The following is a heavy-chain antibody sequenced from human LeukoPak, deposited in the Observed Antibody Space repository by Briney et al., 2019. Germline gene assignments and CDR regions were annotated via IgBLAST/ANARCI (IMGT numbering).Heavy chain of an antibody. J-gene: IGHJ4*02. CDR1: GFTFSSYD. V-gene: IGHV3-13*01. Sequence: PGGSLRLSCAASGFTFSSYDMHWVRQATGKGLEWVSAIGTAGDTYYPGSVKGRFTISRENAKNSLYLQMNSLRAGDTAVYYCARAQSRIVGATAYDYWGQGTLVTVSS. D-gene: IGHD1-26*01. CDR3: ARAQSRIVGATAYDY. CDR2: IGTAGDT.